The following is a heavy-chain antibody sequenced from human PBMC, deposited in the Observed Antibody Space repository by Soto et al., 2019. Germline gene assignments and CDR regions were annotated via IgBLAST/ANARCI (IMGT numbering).Heavy chain of an antibody. D-gene: IGHD4-17*01. Sequence: QVTLKESGPVLVKPTETLTLTCTVSGFSLSNARMGVSWIRQPPGKALEWLAHIFSNDEKSYSTSLKSRLTIXXPXPXXQVVLTMTNMDPVDTATYYCARIHDGDYVDYGMDVRGQGTTVTVSS. CDR2: IFSNDEK. V-gene: IGHV2-26*01. CDR1: GFSLSNARMG. J-gene: IGHJ6*02. CDR3: ARIHDGDYVDYGMDV.